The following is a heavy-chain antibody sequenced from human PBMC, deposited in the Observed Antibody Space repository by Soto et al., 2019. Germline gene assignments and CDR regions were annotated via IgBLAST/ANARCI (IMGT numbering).Heavy chain of an antibody. CDR3: ARSYDYILTC. V-gene: IGHV4-31*03. J-gene: IGHJ4*02. D-gene: IGHD3-16*01. CDR2: IYYSGST. Sequence: SETLSLTCTVSGGSISSGGYYWSWIRQHPGKGLEWIGYIYYSGSTYYNPSLKSRVTISVDTSKNQFSLKLSSVTAADTAVYYCARSYDYILTCWGQGTLVTVSS. CDR1: GGSISSGGYY.